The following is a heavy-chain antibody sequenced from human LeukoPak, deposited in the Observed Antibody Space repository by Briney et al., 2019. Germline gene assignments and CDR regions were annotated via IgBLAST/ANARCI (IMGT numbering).Heavy chain of an antibody. Sequence: GGALRLSCAASGFTFSDYYMSWIRQAPGKGLEWVSYISSSGSTIYYADSVKGRFTISRDNAKNSLYLQMNSLRAEDTDVYYCARIRGYSGYARVDYWGQGTLVTVSS. CDR3: ARIRGYSGYARVDY. CDR2: ISSSGSTI. J-gene: IGHJ4*02. D-gene: IGHD5-12*01. CDR1: GFTFSDYY. V-gene: IGHV3-11*01.